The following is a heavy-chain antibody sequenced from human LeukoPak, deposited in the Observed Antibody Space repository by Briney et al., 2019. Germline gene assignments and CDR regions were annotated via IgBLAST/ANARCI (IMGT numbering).Heavy chain of an antibody. D-gene: IGHD6-13*01. CDR3: ARDGTAAGLYFDL. Sequence: GRSLRLSCAVSGFTFSDYWMNWVRQAPGKGLEWVASIRQDGGEKSYVDSVKGRLTISRDNTKHSLYLQMSSLRAEDTGVYYCARDGTAAGLYFDLWGQGTLVTVSS. CDR1: GFTFSDYW. V-gene: IGHV3-7*01. CDR2: IRQDGGEK. J-gene: IGHJ4*02.